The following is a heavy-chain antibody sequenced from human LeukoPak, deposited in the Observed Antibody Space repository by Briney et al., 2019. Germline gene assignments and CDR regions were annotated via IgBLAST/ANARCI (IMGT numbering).Heavy chain of an antibody. CDR1: GGSISSGGYY. D-gene: IGHD1-26*01. Sequence: SETLSLTCAVSGGSISSGGYYWSWIRQPPGKGLEWIGEINHSGSTNYNPSLKSRVTISVDTSKNQFSLKLSSVTAADTAVYYCARDAWGASGGYYYYYMDVWGKGTTVTVSS. V-gene: IGHV4-61*08. CDR2: INHSGST. CDR3: ARDAWGASGGYYYYYMDV. J-gene: IGHJ6*03.